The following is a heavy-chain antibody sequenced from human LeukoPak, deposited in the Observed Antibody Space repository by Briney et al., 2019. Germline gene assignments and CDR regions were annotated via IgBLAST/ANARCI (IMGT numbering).Heavy chain of an antibody. D-gene: IGHD6-6*01. J-gene: IGHJ4*02. V-gene: IGHV5-10-1*01. CDR3: ARHPGSSSIDY. CDR1: GYIFTSYW. CDR2: IDPSDSYT. Sequence: GESLQVSCKGSGYIFTSYWISWVRQMPGKGLEWMGRIDPSDSYTNYSPSFQGHVTISADKSISTAYLQWGSLKASDTAMYYCARHPGSSSIDYWGQGTLVTVSS.